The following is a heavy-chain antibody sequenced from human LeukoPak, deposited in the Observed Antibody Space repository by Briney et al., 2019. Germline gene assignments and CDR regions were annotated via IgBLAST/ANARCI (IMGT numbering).Heavy chain of an antibody. J-gene: IGHJ3*02. CDR1: GGSISSGSYY. CDR3: ARGRGYSYGNDAFDI. CDR2: IYTSGST. D-gene: IGHD5-18*01. V-gene: IGHV4-61*02. Sequence: SETLSLTCTVSGGSISSGSYYWSWIRQPAGKGQEWIGRIYTSGSTNYNPSLKSRVTISVDTSKNQFSLKLSSVTAADTAVYYCARGRGYSYGNDAFDIWGQGTMVTVSS.